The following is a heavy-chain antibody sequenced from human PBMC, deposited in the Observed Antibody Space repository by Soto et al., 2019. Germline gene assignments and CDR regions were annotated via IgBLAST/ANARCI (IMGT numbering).Heavy chain of an antibody. D-gene: IGHD3-10*01. Sequence: SETLSLTCAVSGGSITSGNSYSWSWIRQPPGKGLEWIGSISHTGSTSYNPSLKSRLTMSVDKSKNQFSLRLSSVTAADMAVYYCARAVAPYFGTWFDPWGEGILVTVSS. J-gene: IGHJ5*02. CDR3: ARAVAPYFGTWFDP. V-gene: IGHV4-30-2*01. CDR1: GGSITSGNSYS. CDR2: ISHTGST.